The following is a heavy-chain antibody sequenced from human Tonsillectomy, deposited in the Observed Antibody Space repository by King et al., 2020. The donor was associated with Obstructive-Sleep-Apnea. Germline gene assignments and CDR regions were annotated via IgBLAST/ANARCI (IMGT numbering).Heavy chain of an antibody. CDR2: IYRSGNT. V-gene: IGHV3-53*04. D-gene: IGHD2-8*02. Sequence: QLVQSGGGLVQPGGSLRLSCAASGFSVSDNYMSWVRQSPGKGLEWVSVIYRSGNTYYADSVKGRFAISRHKSKNTLYLQMNSLRAEDTAVYYCAREGDGTGREFDYWGQGTLVTVSS. CDR3: AREGDGTGREFDY. J-gene: IGHJ4*02. CDR1: GFSVSDNY.